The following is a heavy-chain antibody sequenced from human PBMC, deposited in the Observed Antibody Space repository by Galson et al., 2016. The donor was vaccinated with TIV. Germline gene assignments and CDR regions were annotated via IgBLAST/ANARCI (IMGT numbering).Heavy chain of an antibody. Sequence: SVKVSCKASGGIFSNYGINWVRQAPGQGLEWMGGTIPIFGTAIYAQKFQGRVTITADRSTTTVYMELSSLRSEDTAVYYCAKNTGDYNFWSGQETNWFDPWGQGTLVTVSS. CDR3: AKNTGDYNFWSGQETNWFDP. CDR1: GGIFSNYG. CDR2: TIPIFGTA. D-gene: IGHD3-3*01. V-gene: IGHV1-69*06. J-gene: IGHJ5*02.